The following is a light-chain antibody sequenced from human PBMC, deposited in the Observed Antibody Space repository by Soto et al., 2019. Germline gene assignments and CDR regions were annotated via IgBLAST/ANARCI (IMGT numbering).Light chain of an antibody. Sequence: QSALTQPASVSGSPGQSITISCTGTRSDIGAYNYVSWFQQNPGKAPKCMIYDVYSRPSGVSHRFSGSKSANTASLTISGLQAEDEAVYYCTSYTTTSTRALGGGTKLTVL. J-gene: IGLJ2*01. V-gene: IGLV2-14*01. CDR2: DVY. CDR3: TSYTTTSTRA. CDR1: RSDIGAYNY.